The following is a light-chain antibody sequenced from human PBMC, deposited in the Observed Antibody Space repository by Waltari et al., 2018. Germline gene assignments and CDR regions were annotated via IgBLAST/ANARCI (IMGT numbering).Light chain of an antibody. Sequence: QSALTQPRSVSGSPGHSVTISCTGPGSDVPVSNFVSWYQQHPGEAPKLVIYDVSERPSGVPDRFSGSKSGNSASLSVSGLQAEDEAVYYCCSYTGTWVFGGGTKLTVL. CDR2: DVS. V-gene: IGLV2-11*01. CDR1: GSDVPVSNF. CDR3: CSYTGTWV. J-gene: IGLJ3*02.